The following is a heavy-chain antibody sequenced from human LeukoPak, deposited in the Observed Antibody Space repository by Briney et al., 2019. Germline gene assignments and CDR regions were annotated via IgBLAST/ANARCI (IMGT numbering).Heavy chain of an antibody. D-gene: IGHD1-26*01. Sequence: SETLSLTCTVSGGSISSHYWSWIRQPPGKGLEWVGYIYYSGSTNYNPSLKSRVTISVDTSKNQFSLKLSSVTAADTAVYYCARVIGGSYYGYYYYYMDVWGKGTTVTVSS. CDR2: IYYSGST. CDR3: ARVIGGSYYGYYYYYMDV. V-gene: IGHV4-59*11. CDR1: GGSISSHY. J-gene: IGHJ6*03.